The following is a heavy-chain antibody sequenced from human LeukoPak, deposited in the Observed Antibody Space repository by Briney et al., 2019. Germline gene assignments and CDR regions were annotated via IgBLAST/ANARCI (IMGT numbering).Heavy chain of an antibody. CDR3: AKQWVDC. V-gene: IGHV1-18*01. CDR1: GYTFTSYG. J-gene: IGHJ4*02. D-gene: IGHD1-26*01. Sequence: ASVKVSCKASGYTFTSYGISWVRQAPGQGLEWMGWISAYNGNTNYAQRLQGRVTMTEDTSTDTAYMELSSLRAEDTALYYCAKQWVDCWGQGTLVTVSS. CDR2: ISAYNGNT.